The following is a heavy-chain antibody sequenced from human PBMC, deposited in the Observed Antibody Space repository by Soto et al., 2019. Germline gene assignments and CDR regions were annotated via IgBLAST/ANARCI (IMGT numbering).Heavy chain of an antibody. Sequence: ASVKVSCKASGYTFTDYEINWVRQATGQGLEWMGWMNPGSGNTGYAHKFQGRVTMTRNISISTSYMELSRLGSDDTAIYYCARMASSGSLNWFDPWGQGTLVTVSS. D-gene: IGHD3-10*01. J-gene: IGHJ5*02. CDR2: MNPGSGNT. CDR1: GYTFTDYE. V-gene: IGHV1-8*01. CDR3: ARMASSGSLNWFDP.